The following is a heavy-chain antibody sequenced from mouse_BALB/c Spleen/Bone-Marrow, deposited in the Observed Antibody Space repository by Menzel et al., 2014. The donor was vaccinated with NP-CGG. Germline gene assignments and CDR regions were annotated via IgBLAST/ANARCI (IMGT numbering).Heavy chain of an antibody. Sequence: DLVKPGASVKLSCKASGYTFTSYWINWVTQRPGQGLEWIGRIAPGSGNIYYNEMFKVKAALTVDASSSTAYIQLSSLSSEDSAVYVCARRYYGSSPDAIDYWGQGTSVTGAS. D-gene: IGHD1-1*01. V-gene: IGHV1S41*01. CDR1: GYTFTSYW. J-gene: IGHJ4*01. CDR2: IAPGSGNI. CDR3: ARRYYGSSPDAIDY.